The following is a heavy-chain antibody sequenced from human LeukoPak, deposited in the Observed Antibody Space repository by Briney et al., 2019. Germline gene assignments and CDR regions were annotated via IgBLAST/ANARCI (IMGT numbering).Heavy chain of an antibody. V-gene: IGHV4-61*02. CDR2: IYTSGST. CDR1: GGSISSGSYY. Sequence: SETLSLTCTVSGGSISSGSYYWCWIRQPAGKGLEWIGRIYTSGSTNYNPSLKSRVTISVDTSKNQFSLKLSSVTAADTAVYYCAVRPPDYDFWSGYYDYWGQGTLVTVSS. J-gene: IGHJ4*02. D-gene: IGHD3-3*01. CDR3: AVRPPDYDFWSGYYDY.